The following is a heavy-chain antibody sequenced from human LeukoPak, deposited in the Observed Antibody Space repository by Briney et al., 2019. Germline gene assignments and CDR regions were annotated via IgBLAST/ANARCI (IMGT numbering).Heavy chain of an antibody. Sequence: GGSLRLSCAASGFTFSTYAMTWVRQAPGKGLEWVSGISTSGDRTYYADSVKGRFTISRDDSKNTLYLQMNSLRAEDTAEYYCARSAVGTSCCTAVDYWGQGTLVTVSS. J-gene: IGHJ4*02. CDR2: ISTSGDRT. D-gene: IGHD1-26*01. CDR3: ARSAVGTSCCTAVDY. V-gene: IGHV3-23*01. CDR1: GFTFSTYA.